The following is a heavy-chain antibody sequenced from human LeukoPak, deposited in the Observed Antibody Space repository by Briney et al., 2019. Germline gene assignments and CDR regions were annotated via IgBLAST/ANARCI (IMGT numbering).Heavy chain of an antibody. CDR1: GFTFSSYA. D-gene: IGHD6-6*01. CDR2: INYSGGTT. J-gene: IGHJ4*02. CDR3: SIAARY. Sequence: GGSLRLSCAASGFTFSSYAMGWVRRAPGKGLEWVSSINYSGGTTYYADSVKGRFTISRDNSKNTLYLQMNSLRAEDTAVYYCSIAARYWGQGTLVTVSS. V-gene: IGHV3-23*01.